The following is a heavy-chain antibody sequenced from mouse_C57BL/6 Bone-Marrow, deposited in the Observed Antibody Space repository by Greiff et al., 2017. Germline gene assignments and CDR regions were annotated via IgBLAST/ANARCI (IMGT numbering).Heavy chain of an antibody. CDR1: GFTFNTYA. D-gene: IGHD1-1*01. V-gene: IGHV10-3*01. J-gene: IGHJ4*01. CDR2: IRSKSSNYAT. Sequence: EVQGVESGGGLVQPKGSLKLSCAASGFTFNTYAMHWVRQAPGKGLEWVARIRSKSSNYATYYADSVKDRFTISRDDSQSIVYLQMNNLKTEDTAMYYCGRGSYYGYAMDYWGQGTSVTVSS. CDR3: GRGSYYGYAMDY.